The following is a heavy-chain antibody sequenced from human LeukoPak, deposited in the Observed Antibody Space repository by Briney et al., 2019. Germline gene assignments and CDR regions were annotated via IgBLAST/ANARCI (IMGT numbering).Heavy chain of an antibody. D-gene: IGHD3-22*01. CDR2: IKHDGSEK. Sequence: GGSLRLSCAASGFIFSTYWMSWVRQAPGKGLEWVANIKHDGSEKYFVDSVKGRFTISRDNAKNSVFLQMNSLRAEDTAVYYCARVGYYESSGYYEYWGQGTLVTVSS. CDR1: GFIFSTYW. J-gene: IGHJ4*02. V-gene: IGHV3-7*03. CDR3: ARVGYYESSGYYEY.